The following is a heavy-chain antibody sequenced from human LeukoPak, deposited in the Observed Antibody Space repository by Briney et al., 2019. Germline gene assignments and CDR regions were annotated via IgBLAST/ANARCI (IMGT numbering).Heavy chain of an antibody. CDR1: AFTYNYYS. J-gene: IGHJ6*03. CDR2: ISSSSRYI. CDR3: ARDREEDYYMDV. Sequence: PGGSLRLSCAASAFTYNYYSMNWVRQAPGKGLEWVSSISSSSRYIYYADSVKGRFTISRDNAKNSLYLQMNNLRAEDTAVYYCARDREEDYYMDVWGKGTTVTVSS. V-gene: IGHV3-21*01.